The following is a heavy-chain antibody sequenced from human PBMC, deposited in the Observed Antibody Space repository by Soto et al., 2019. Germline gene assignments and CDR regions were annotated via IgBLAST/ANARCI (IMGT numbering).Heavy chain of an antibody. V-gene: IGHV4-31*03. J-gene: IGHJ6*02. CDR2: IYYSGST. CDR1: GGSVSSGGYY. CDR3: ARKRFGELLSLGGYYYYYGMDV. Sequence: SETLSLTCTVTGGSVSSGGYYWSWLRQHPGKGLEWIGYIYYSGSTYYNPSLKSRVTISVDTSKNQFSLKLTSVTAADTAVYYCARKRFGELLSLGGYYYYYGMDVWGQGTTVTVSS. D-gene: IGHD3-10*01.